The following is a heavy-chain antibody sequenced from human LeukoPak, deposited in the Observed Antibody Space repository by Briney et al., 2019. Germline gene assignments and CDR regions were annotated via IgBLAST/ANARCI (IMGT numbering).Heavy chain of an antibody. V-gene: IGHV3-49*04. CDR2: IRNKTYGGTT. CDR3: TREAGIAAAGTQGPDY. D-gene: IGHD6-13*01. Sequence: GSLRLSCTASGFTFGDYAMNWVRQAPGKGLEWVGFIRNKTYGGTTEYAASVKVRFTISRDDSKSIAYLQMNSLKTEDTAVYYCTREAGIAAAGTQGPDYWGQGTLVTVSS. J-gene: IGHJ4*02. CDR1: GFTFGDYA.